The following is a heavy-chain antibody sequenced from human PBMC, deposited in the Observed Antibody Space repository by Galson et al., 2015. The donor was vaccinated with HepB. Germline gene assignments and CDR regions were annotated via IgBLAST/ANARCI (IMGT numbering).Heavy chain of an antibody. CDR3: ARTIRAGQPYFDY. J-gene: IGHJ4*02. Sequence: SLRLSCAASGFTFSSYAMHWVRQAPGKGLEWVALISYDGSNKYYADSVKGRFTISRDNSKNTLYLQMNSLRAEDTAVYYCARTIRAGQPYFDYWGQGTLVTVSS. CDR2: ISYDGSNK. CDR1: GFTFSSYA. V-gene: IGHV3-30*04. D-gene: IGHD3-10*01.